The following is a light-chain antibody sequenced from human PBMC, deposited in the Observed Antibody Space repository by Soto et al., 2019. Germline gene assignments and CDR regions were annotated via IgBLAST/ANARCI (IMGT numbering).Light chain of an antibody. CDR2: SNY. CDR1: SGKIESNT. Sequence: QSVLTQPPSASGTPGERVTISCSGRSGKIESNTVTWYEQVRGKAGKLGIYSNYDRPSGGDDRFCGSTDGRGASMVIRGHQSEDEADYYCAAWDDILNGYGFGGGTKVTVL. J-gene: IGLJ1*01. V-gene: IGLV1-44*01. CDR3: AAWDDILNGYG.